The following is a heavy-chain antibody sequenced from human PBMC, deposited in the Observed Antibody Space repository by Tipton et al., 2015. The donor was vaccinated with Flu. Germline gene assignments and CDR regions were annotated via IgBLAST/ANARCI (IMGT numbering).Heavy chain of an antibody. D-gene: IGHD3-10*01. J-gene: IGHJ4*02. V-gene: IGHV4-38-2*01. Sequence: TLSLTCAASYSSISSGYYWGWIRQPPGKGLEWIGTIYHSGTTYYNPSLNNRVTISVDTSRNQFSQRLNSVTASDTAVYYCARSTYYYGSGSSDYWGQGTLVTVSS. CDR1: YSSISSGYY. CDR3: ARSTYYYGSGSSDY. CDR2: IYHSGTT.